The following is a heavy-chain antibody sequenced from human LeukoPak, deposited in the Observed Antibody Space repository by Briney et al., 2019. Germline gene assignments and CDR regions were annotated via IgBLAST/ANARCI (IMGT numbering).Heavy chain of an antibody. Sequence: ASVKVSCKASGYTFTSYGISWVRQAPGQGLEWMGWISAYNGNTNYAQKLQGRVTMTTDTSTSTAYMELRSLRSDDTAVYYCASPTRNYDFWSGYFAFDIWGQGTMVTVSS. CDR3: ASPTRNYDFWSGYFAFDI. CDR2: ISAYNGNT. D-gene: IGHD3-3*01. CDR1: GYTFTSYG. V-gene: IGHV1-18*01. J-gene: IGHJ3*02.